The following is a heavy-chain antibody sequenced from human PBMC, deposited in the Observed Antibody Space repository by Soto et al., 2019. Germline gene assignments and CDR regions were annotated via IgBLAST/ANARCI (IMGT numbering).Heavy chain of an antibody. Sequence: EVQLVESGGGLVQPGGSLRLSCAASGFTFSNAWMSWVRQAPGKGLEWVGRIKSKTDGVTTDYAAPVKGRFTISRDDSKNTLDLQMNSLKTEYTAVYYCTGDPRKIFGVDDNWFDPWGQGTLVTVSS. V-gene: IGHV3-15*01. CDR3: TGDPRKIFGVDDNWFDP. CDR1: GFTFSNAW. CDR2: IKSKTDGVTT. D-gene: IGHD3-3*01. J-gene: IGHJ5*02.